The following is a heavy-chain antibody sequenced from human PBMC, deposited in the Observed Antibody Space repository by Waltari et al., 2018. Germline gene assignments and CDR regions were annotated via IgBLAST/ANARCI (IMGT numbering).Heavy chain of an antibody. CDR2: VIPIFGTA. D-gene: IGHD2-2*01. CDR1: GYTFTSYG. CDR3: ARDQGGVVVVPAALDY. Sequence: QVQLVQSGAEVKKPGASVKVSCKASGYTFTSYGISWVRQAPGQGLEWMGGVIPIFGTANYAQKFQGRVTITADESTSTAYMELSSLRSEDTAVYYCARDQGGVVVVPAALDYWGQGTLVTVSS. J-gene: IGHJ4*02. V-gene: IGHV1-69*13.